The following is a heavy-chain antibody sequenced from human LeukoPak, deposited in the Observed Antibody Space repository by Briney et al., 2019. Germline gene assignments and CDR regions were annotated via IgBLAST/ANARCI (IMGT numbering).Heavy chain of an antibody. J-gene: IGHJ6*03. Sequence: SETLSLTCTLPGGSISSSSYCWGWIRQPPEKGLEWIGSIYYSGSTYYNPSLKSRVTISVDTSKNQFSLKLSSVTAADTAVYYCARDRGYYYYMDVWGKGTTVTVSS. V-gene: IGHV4-39*07. CDR1: GGSISSSSYC. CDR2: IYYSGST. CDR3: ARDRGYYYYMDV.